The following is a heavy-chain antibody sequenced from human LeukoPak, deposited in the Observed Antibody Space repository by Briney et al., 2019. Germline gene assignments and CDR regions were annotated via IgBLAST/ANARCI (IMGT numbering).Heavy chain of an antibody. Sequence: GASVKLSCKASGYTFTAYYMHWVRQAPGQGPEYMGWINPDSGDTKPAQNFQGRVTLTRDTSISTAYMELSSLRSDDSAIYYCAGEYCSGGTCRQGFDYWGQGTLVTVSS. CDR2: INPDSGDT. D-gene: IGHD2-15*01. J-gene: IGHJ4*02. CDR3: AGEYCSGGTCRQGFDY. V-gene: IGHV1-2*02. CDR1: GYTFTAYY.